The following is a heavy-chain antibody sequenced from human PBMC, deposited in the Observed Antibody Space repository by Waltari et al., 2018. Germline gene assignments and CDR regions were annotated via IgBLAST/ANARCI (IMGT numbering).Heavy chain of an antibody. V-gene: IGHV3-20*03. Sequence: QAPGKGLEWVSGINWNGGSTGYADSVKGRFTISRDNAKNSLYLQMNSLRAEDTALYYCARVSNYYDSSGARYYFDYWGQGTLVTVSS. CDR3: ARVSNYYDSSGARYYFDY. J-gene: IGHJ4*02. CDR2: INWNGGST. D-gene: IGHD3-22*01.